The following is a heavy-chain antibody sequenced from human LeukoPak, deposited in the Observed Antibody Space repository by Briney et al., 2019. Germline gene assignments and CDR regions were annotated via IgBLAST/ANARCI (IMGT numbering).Heavy chain of an antibody. Sequence: ASVKVSCKASGYTFTAYYMHWVRQAPGQGLEWMGWINPNSGGTNYAQKFQGRVTMTRDTSISTAYMELSRLRSDDTAVYYCARELAIAAGMDVWGKGTTVTVSS. CDR1: GYTFTAYY. V-gene: IGHV1-2*02. CDR3: ARELAIAAGMDV. D-gene: IGHD5-12*01. CDR2: INPNSGGT. J-gene: IGHJ6*04.